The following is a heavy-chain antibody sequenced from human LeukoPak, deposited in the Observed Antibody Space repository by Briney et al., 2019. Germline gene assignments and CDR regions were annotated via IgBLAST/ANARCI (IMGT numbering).Heavy chain of an antibody. CDR2: IIPIFGTA. CDR1: GGTFRSYA. D-gene: IGHD1-26*01. J-gene: IGHJ4*02. Sequence: SVKDSCKASGGTFRSYALSWVRQAPGQGLEWMGGIIPIFGTANYAQKFQGRVTITADESTSTAYMELSSLRSEDTAVYYCARDRLLGATSPFKYWGQGTLVTVSS. V-gene: IGHV1-69*13. CDR3: ARDRLLGATSPFKY.